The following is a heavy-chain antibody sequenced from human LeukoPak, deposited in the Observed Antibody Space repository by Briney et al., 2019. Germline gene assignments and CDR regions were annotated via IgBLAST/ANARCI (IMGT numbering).Heavy chain of an antibody. D-gene: IGHD6-13*01. V-gene: IGHV3-30*04. CDR1: GFTFSSYA. J-gene: IGHJ6*03. CDR3: ARGRGIAAAGPPLNYYYMDV. CDR2: ISYDGSNK. Sequence: GRSLRLSCAASGFTFSSYAMHWVRQAPGKGLEWVAVISYDGSNKYYADSVKGRFTISRDNSKNTLYLQMNSLRAEDTAVYYCARGRGIAAAGPPLNYYYMDVWGKGTTVTVSS.